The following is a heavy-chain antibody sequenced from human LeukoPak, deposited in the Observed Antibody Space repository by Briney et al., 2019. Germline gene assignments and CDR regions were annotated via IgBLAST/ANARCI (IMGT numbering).Heavy chain of an antibody. Sequence: GGSLRLSCAASGFTFSSYWMNWVRQAPGKGLEWVSRINSDGSSTNYADSVKGRFTISRDNAKNTLYLQMNSLRAEDTAVYYCARDPFGQIIWGQGTLVTVSS. J-gene: IGHJ4*02. CDR3: ARDPFGQII. CDR1: GFTFSSYW. V-gene: IGHV3-74*01. CDR2: INSDGSST. D-gene: IGHD3-10*01.